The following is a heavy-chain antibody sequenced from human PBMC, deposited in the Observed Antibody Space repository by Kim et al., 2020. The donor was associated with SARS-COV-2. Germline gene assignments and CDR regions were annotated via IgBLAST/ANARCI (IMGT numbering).Heavy chain of an antibody. CDR2: ISSYNCNT. CDR1: GYTFTSYG. J-gene: IGHJ3*02. CDR3: ARDMGSGAFDI. Sequence: ASVKVSCKASGYTFTSYGISWVRQAPGQGLEWIVWISSYNCNTNYAQKLQVRVTMTTDTSTSTAYMELRSLRSDDTAVYYCARDMGSGAFDIWGQGTMVTVSS. D-gene: IGHD3-10*01. V-gene: IGHV1-18*01.